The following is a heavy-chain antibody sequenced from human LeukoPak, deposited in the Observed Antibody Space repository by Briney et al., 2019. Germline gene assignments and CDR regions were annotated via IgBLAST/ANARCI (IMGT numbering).Heavy chain of an antibody. D-gene: IGHD6-19*01. CDR2: IYSGGST. Sequence: GGSLRLSCAASGFTVSSNYMSWVRQAPGKGLEWVSVIYSGGSTYYADSVKGRFTISRDNSKNTLYLQMNSLRAEDTAVYYCAKDQDPLGYSSLVGDYWGQGTLVTVSS. J-gene: IGHJ4*02. CDR1: GFTVSSNY. V-gene: IGHV3-53*01. CDR3: AKDQDPLGYSSLVGDY.